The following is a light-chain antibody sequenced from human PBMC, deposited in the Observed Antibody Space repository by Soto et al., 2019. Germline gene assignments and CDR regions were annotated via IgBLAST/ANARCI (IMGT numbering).Light chain of an antibody. CDR3: LQDYIYTPT. CDR2: AAS. J-gene: IGKJ2*01. CDR1: QGIRND. Sequence: AIQMTQSPSSLSASVGDRVTVTFRASQGIRNDLGWYQQKPGKAPKLLIYAASSLETGVPSRFSGSGSGTDFTLTISSLQPEDFATYYCLQDYIYTPTFGQGTKVDIK. V-gene: IGKV1-6*01.